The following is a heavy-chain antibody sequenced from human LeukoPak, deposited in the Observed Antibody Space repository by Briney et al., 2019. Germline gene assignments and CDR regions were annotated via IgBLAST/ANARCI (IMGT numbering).Heavy chain of an antibody. J-gene: IGHJ4*02. CDR1: GGSISSYY. V-gene: IGHV4-59*06. CDR3: ARDSTSTGDFDY. D-gene: IGHD7-27*01. Sequence: SETLSLTCTVSGGSISSYYWSWIRQHPGKGLEWIGYISYSGSTSCNPSLQSRVTISVDTSKNQFSLKLSSVTAADTAVYYCARDSTSTGDFDYWGQGTLVTVSS. CDR2: ISYSGST.